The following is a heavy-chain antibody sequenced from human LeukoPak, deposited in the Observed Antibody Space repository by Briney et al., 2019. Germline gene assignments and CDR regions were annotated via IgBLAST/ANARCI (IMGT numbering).Heavy chain of an antibody. CDR1: GFTFSSYW. CDR3: ARGRSGSAWSFDY. Sequence: GGSLRLSCAASGFTFSSYWMSWVRQAPGKGLEWVGSIKPDGSEKHYVDSVKGRFTISRDNAITSLSVQMNSLRGEDTAVFYCARGRSGSAWSFDYWGQGTLVTVSS. J-gene: IGHJ4*02. D-gene: IGHD6-19*01. CDR2: IKPDGSEK. V-gene: IGHV3-7*04.